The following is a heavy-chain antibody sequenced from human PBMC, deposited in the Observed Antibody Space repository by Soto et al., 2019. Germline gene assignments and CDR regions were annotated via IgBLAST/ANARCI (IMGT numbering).Heavy chain of an antibody. V-gene: IGHV1-69*13. D-gene: IGHD2-21*02. CDR1: GGTFSSYA. CDR3: AADPYCGGDCYFDY. CDR2: IIPIFGTA. Sequence: SVKVSCKASGGTFSSYAISWVRQAPGQGLEWMGGIIPIFGTANYAQKFQGRVTITADESTSTAYMELSSLRSEDTAVYCCAADPYCGGDCYFDYCGQGTMVTVSS. J-gene: IGHJ4*02.